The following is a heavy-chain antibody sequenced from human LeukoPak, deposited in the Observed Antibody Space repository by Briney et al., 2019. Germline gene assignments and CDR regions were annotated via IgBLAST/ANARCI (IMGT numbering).Heavy chain of an antibody. CDR2: IYSGGST. CDR3: ARDKIGVSRD. CDR1: GFTFSNAW. Sequence: GGSLRLSCATSGFTFSNAWMSWVRQAPGKGLEWVSVIYSGGSTYYADSVKGRFTISRDNSKNTLYLQMNSLRAEDTALYYCARDKIGVSRDWGQGTMVTVSS. D-gene: IGHD6-13*01. J-gene: IGHJ3*01. V-gene: IGHV3-53*01.